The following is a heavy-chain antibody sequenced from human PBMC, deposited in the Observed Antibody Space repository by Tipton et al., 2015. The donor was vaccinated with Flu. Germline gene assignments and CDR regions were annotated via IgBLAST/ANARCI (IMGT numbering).Heavy chain of an antibody. V-gene: IGHV4-61*02. Sequence: TLSLTCTVSGGSISSGSYYWRWIRQPAGKGLEWIGRIYTSGSTNYNPSLKSRVTISVDTSKNQFSLKLSSVTAADTAVYYCARVRSYYDSSGYYYAFDYWGQGTLVTVSS. J-gene: IGHJ4*02. CDR3: ARVRSYYDSSGYYYAFDY. CDR2: IYTSGST. D-gene: IGHD3-22*01. CDR1: GGSISSGSYY.